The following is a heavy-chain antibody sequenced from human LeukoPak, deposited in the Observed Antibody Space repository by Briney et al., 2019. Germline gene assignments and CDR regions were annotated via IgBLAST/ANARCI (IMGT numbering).Heavy chain of an antibody. CDR1: GFTFSSYA. CDR3: ARDGPILYHDY. Sequence: PGGSLRLSCAASGFTFSSYAMSWVRQAPGKGLEWVANIKQDGSEKYYVDSVKGRFTISRDNAKNSLYLQMNSLRAEDTAVYYCARDGPILYHDYWGQGTLVTVSS. CDR2: IKQDGSEK. J-gene: IGHJ4*02. D-gene: IGHD2-2*02. V-gene: IGHV3-7*01.